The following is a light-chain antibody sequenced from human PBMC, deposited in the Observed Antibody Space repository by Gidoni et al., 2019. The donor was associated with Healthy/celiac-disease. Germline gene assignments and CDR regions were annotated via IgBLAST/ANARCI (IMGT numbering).Light chain of an antibody. J-gene: IGKJ4*01. CDR1: QSVSSN. CDR3: QQYNNWPL. Sequence: ELVMTQSPATLSVSPGESATLSCRASQSVSSNVAWYQQKPGQPTRLLNYGASTRATGIPARFSGSGSGTEFTLTISILQSEDFAVYYCQQYNNWPLFGGGTKVEIK. CDR2: GAS. V-gene: IGKV3-15*01.